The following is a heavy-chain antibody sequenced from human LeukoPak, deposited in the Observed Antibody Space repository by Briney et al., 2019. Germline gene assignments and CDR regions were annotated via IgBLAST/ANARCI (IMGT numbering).Heavy chain of an antibody. D-gene: IGHD4-11*01. CDR3: VRDYSNFVQGD. Sequence: SETLFLTCTVSGDSISSSHYYWGWIRQSPGKGLEWIGSIYSGGETHYNPSLNSRVTIFLDTSKNRFSPNLISVTATDTAVYYCVRDYSNFVQGDWGQGTLVTVSS. V-gene: IGHV4-39*02. J-gene: IGHJ4*02. CDR1: GDSISSSHYY. CDR2: IYSGGET.